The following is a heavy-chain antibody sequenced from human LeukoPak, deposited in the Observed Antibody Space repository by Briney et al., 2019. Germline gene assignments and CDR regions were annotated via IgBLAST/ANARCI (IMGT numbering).Heavy chain of an antibody. V-gene: IGHV5-51*01. Sequence: GESLKISCKGSGYSFTSYWIGWVRQLPGKGLEWMGIIYPGDSDTRYSPSFQGQVTISADKSVSTAYLQWSSLKASDTAMYYCARRSWDEEMATTCHLDYWGQGTLVTVSS. CDR3: ARRSWDEEMATTCHLDY. CDR1: GYSFTSYW. J-gene: IGHJ4*02. CDR2: IYPGDSDT. D-gene: IGHD5-24*01.